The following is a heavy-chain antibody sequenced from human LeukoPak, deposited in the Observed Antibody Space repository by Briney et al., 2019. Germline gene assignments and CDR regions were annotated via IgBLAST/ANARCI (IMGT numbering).Heavy chain of an antibody. J-gene: IGHJ4*02. CDR2: IDSTSTYI. CDR1: RFTFSTYS. CDR3: ARDSLVGSTTPVFDY. D-gene: IGHD1-26*01. Sequence: GGSLRLSCAASRFTFSTYSMNWVRQAPGKGLEWVSSIDSTSTYIYYADAVKGRFTISRDNAKNSLYLQMDSLRAEDTAVYYCARDSLVGSTTPVFDYWGQGTLVTVSS. V-gene: IGHV3-21*04.